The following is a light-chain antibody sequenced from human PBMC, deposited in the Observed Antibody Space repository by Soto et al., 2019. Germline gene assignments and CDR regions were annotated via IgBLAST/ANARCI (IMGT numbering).Light chain of an antibody. CDR3: QQYNKWPYT. Sequence: EIVMTQSPATLSVSPRGSATLSCRASQHVSSNLAWYRQKPGQPPTLLIYRASTRATGIPATFSGSGSGTECTLPISSLQSEDCAVYYCQQYNKWPYTFGQGTKLEI. CDR1: QHVSSN. CDR2: RAS. J-gene: IGKJ2*01. V-gene: IGKV3-15*01.